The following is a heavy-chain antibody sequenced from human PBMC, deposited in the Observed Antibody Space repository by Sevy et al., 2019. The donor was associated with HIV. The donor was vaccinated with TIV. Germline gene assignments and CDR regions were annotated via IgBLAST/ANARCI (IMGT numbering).Heavy chain of an antibody. CDR1: GCTFSSYA. Sequence: GGSLRLSCAASGCTFSSYAMSWVRQAPGKGLEWVSAISGSGGSTYYADSVKGRFTISRDNSKNTLYLQMNSLRAEDTAVYYCAKLYCGGDCYGRGSGNDAFDIWGQGTMVTVSS. J-gene: IGHJ3*02. CDR3: AKLYCGGDCYGRGSGNDAFDI. CDR2: ISGSGGST. D-gene: IGHD2-21*01. V-gene: IGHV3-23*01.